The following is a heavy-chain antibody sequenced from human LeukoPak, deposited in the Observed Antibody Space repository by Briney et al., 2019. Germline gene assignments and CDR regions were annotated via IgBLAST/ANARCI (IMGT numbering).Heavy chain of an antibody. V-gene: IGHV3-23*01. CDR2: ISGSGGST. CDR1: GFTFSSFA. D-gene: IGHD2-2*01. CDR3: AIPRGDIVVVPAAIEY. J-gene: IGHJ4*02. Sequence: GGSLTLSCAASGFTFSSFAMIWLPQAPGKGLEGVSAISGSGGSTYYADSVKGRFTISRDNSKNTLYLQMNSLRAEDTAVYYCAIPRGDIVVVPAAIEYWGQGTLVTVSS.